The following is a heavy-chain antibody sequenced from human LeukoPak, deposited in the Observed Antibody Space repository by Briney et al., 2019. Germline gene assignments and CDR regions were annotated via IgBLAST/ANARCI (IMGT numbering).Heavy chain of an antibody. Sequence: SETLSLTCTVPGGSISNHYWSWIRQPPAKGLEWIGYIYYTGSTNYNPSLKSRVTMAIDTSKNQFSLELTFVSAADTAVCECACAQHASGSFFDYWGQGPGATVSS. CDR2: IYYTGST. V-gene: IGHV4-59*11. D-gene: IGHD3-10*01. CDR3: ACAQHASGSFFDY. J-gene: IGHJ4*02. CDR1: GGSISNHY.